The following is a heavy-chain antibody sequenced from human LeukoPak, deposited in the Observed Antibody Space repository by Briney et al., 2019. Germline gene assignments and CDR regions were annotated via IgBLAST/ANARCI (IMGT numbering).Heavy chain of an antibody. CDR1: GFTFSSYW. CDR3: ARDDWARTAY. D-gene: IGHD3-9*01. V-gene: IGHV3-7*01. CDR2: IKQDESEK. J-gene: IGHJ4*02. Sequence: GGSLRLSCVASGFTFSSYWMSWVRQAPGKGLEWVANIKQDESEKYYVDSVKGRITISRDNAKNSLYLQMNSLRAEDTAVYYCARDDWARTAYWGQGTLVTVSS.